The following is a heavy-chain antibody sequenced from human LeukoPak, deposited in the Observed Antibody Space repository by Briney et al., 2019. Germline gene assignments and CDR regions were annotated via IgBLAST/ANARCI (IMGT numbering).Heavy chain of an antibody. V-gene: IGHV3-7*04. D-gene: IGHD3-3*01. CDR3: ARVTAVTIFGVVIDYYGMDV. CDR2: IKQDGSEK. Sequence: GGSLRLSCAASGFTFSSYWMSWVRQAPGKGLEWVANIKQDGSEKYYVDSVKGRFTISRGNAKNSLYLQMNSLRAEDTAVYYCARVTAVTIFGVVIDYYGMDVWGQGTTVTVSS. CDR1: GFTFSSYW. J-gene: IGHJ6*02.